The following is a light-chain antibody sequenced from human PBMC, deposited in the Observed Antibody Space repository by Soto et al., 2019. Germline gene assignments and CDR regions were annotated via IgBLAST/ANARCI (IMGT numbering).Light chain of an antibody. V-gene: IGKV3-15*01. J-gene: IGKJ5*01. CDR3: QQYNNWPSIT. Sequence: EIVMTQSPATLSVSPGERTTLSCRASQSVSRILAWYQQKPGQAPRLLIYGASTRATGIPARFSGSWSGTEFTLTISSLQSEDFAVYYCQQYNNWPSITFGQGTRLEIK. CDR1: QSVSRI. CDR2: GAS.